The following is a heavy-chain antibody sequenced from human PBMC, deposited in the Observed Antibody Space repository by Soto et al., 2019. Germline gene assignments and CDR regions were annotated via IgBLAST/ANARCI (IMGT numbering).Heavy chain of an antibody. CDR3: ASGQAKRWLQLGDAFDI. CDR2: IIPIFGTA. D-gene: IGHD5-12*01. Sequence: ASVKVSCKASGGTFSSYAISWVRQAPGQGLEWMGGIIPIFGTANYAQKFQGRVTITADESTSTAYMELSSLRSEDTAVYYCASGQAKRWLQLGDAFDIWGQGTMVTVSS. CDR1: GGTFSSYA. J-gene: IGHJ3*02. V-gene: IGHV1-69*13.